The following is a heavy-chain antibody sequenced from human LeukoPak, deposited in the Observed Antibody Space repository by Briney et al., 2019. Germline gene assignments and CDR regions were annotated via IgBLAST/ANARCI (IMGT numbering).Heavy chain of an antibody. Sequence: PGGSLRLPCAASGFIFKNYAMNWVRQAPGKGLEWVSAITSSGGSTYYADSVKGRFTISRDNSKNTLYLQMNSLRPEDTAVYYCARARVTAMVRYYFDYWGQGTLVTVSS. J-gene: IGHJ4*02. CDR1: GFIFKNYA. CDR2: ITSSGGST. D-gene: IGHD5-18*01. CDR3: ARARVTAMVRYYFDY. V-gene: IGHV3-23*01.